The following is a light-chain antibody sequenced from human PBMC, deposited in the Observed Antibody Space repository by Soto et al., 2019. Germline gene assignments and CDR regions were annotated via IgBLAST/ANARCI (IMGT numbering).Light chain of an antibody. CDR3: HQRSTWPFT. V-gene: IGKV3-11*01. J-gene: IGKJ3*01. CDR2: DAS. CDR1: QSISSY. Sequence: EIVLTQSPATLSLSPGERATLSCRASQSISSYLAWYQQKPDQAPRLLIYDASNRATGIPARFSGSGSGTDFTLTISSLEPEDFAVYYCHQRSTWPFTFGPGTKGGYQT.